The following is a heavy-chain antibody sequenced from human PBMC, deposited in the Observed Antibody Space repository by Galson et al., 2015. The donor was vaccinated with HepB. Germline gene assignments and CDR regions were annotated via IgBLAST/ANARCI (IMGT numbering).Heavy chain of an antibody. Sequence: SLRLSCAASGVTFSSYGMHWVRQAPGEGLEWVAVISYDGSNKYYADSVKGRFTISRDNSKNTLYLQMNSLRAEDTAVYYCAKDGGYCSSTSCYTAYYFDYWGQGTLVTVSS. CDR3: AKDGGYCSSTSCYTAYYFDY. V-gene: IGHV3-30*18. CDR2: ISYDGSNK. D-gene: IGHD2-2*02. J-gene: IGHJ4*02. CDR1: GVTFSSYG.